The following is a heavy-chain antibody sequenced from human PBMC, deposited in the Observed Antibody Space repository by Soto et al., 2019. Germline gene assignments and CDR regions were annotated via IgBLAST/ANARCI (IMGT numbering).Heavy chain of an antibody. J-gene: IGHJ4*02. D-gene: IGHD1-26*01. V-gene: IGHV1-2*04. Sequence: GASVKVSCKASGYTFTGYYMHWVRQAPGQGLEWMGWINPNSGGTNYAQKFQGWVTMTRDTSISTAYMELSRLRSDDTAVYYCGRGGGSYFGGYYFDYWGQGTLVTVS. CDR1: GYTFTGYY. CDR2: INPNSGGT. CDR3: GRGGGSYFGGYYFDY.